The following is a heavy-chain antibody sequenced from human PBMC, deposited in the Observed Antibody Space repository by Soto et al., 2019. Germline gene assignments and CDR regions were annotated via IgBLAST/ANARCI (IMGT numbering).Heavy chain of an antibody. CDR1: GFTFSGSA. D-gene: IGHD4-4*01. J-gene: IGHJ6*03. CDR3: TRPTHGDYSNYLGLYYYYMDV. V-gene: IGHV3-73*01. CDR2: IRSKANSYAT. Sequence: GGSLRLSCAASGFTFSGSAMHWVRQASGKGLEWVGRIRSKANSYATAYAASVKGRFTISRDDSKNPAYLQMNSLKTEDTAVYYCTRPTHGDYSNYLGLYYYYMDVWGKGTTVTVSS.